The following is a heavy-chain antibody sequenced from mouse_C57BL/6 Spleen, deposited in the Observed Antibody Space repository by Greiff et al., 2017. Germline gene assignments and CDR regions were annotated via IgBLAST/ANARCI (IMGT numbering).Heavy chain of an antibody. D-gene: IGHD3-2*02. J-gene: IGHJ4*01. CDR2: ISDGGSYT. V-gene: IGHV5-4*01. CDR1: GFTFSSYA. Sequence: DVMLVESGGGLVKPGGSLKLSCAASGFTFSSYAMSWVRQTPEKRLEWVATISDGGSYTYSPDNVKGRFTISRDNSKNNLYLQMSHLKSEDTAMYYCARDQGNYAMDYWGQGTSVTVSS. CDR3: ARDQGNYAMDY.